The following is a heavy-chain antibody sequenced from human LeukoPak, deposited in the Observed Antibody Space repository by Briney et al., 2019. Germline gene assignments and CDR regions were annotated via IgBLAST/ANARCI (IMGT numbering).Heavy chain of an antibody. CDR1: GFTFSSYA. CDR3: ARAGYYYDSSGYYY. D-gene: IGHD3-22*01. Sequence: GGSLRLSCAASGFTFSSYAMHWVRQAPGKGLEWVAVISYDGSNKYYADSVKGRFTISRDNSKNTLYLQMNSLRAEDTAVYYCARAGYYYDSSGYYYWGQGTLVTVSS. V-gene: IGHV3-30-3*01. CDR2: ISYDGSNK. J-gene: IGHJ4*02.